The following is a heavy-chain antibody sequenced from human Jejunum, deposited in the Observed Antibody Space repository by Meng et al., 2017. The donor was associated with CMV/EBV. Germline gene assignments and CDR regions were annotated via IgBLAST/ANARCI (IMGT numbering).Heavy chain of an antibody. CDR1: GFTFRSYA. CDR2: ISFDGSNK. Sequence: GFTFRSYAMPWVRQGPGKGLEWVAIISFDGSNKYYADSVKGRFTISRDNSKNTVYLQINSLRPEDTAVYYCAREGRFPLDYGLDVWGQGTTVTVSS. D-gene: IGHD3-3*01. J-gene: IGHJ6*02. V-gene: IGHV3-30-3*01. CDR3: AREGRFPLDYGLDV.